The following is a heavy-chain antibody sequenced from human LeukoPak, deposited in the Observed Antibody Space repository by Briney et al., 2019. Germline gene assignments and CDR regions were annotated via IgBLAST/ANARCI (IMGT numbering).Heavy chain of an antibody. V-gene: IGHV3-23*01. CDR1: GFTFSSYA. D-gene: IGHD5-18*01. Sequence: GGSLRLSCAASGFTFSSYAMRWVRQAPGKGLEWVSGISGSGGGTYYADSVKGRFTISRDNSKNTLYLQMNSLRAEDTAVYYCAKGGGYGYDYYFDFWGQGTLVTVSS. CDR2: ISGSGGGT. CDR3: AKGGGYGYDYYFDF. J-gene: IGHJ4*02.